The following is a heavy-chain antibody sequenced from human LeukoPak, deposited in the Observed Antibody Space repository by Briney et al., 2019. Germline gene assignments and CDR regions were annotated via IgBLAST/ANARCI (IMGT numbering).Heavy chain of an antibody. V-gene: IGHV1-46*01. CDR3: ARGLTHYGDYDAY. Sequence: ASVKVSCKASDYTFTSYYMHWVRQAPGQGLEWMGIINPSGGSTSYAQKFQDRVAMTRDTSTSTVYMQLSSLRSEDTAVYYCARGLTHYGDYDAYWGQGTPVTVSS. CDR1: DYTFTSYY. J-gene: IGHJ4*02. D-gene: IGHD4-17*01. CDR2: INPSGGST.